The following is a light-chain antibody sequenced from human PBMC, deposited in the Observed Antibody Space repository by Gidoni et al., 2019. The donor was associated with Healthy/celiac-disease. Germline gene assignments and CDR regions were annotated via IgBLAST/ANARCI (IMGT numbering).Light chain of an antibody. CDR2: DAS. CDR1: QSVSSY. Sequence: EIVLTQSPAPLSLSPGERATLSCRASQSVSSYLAWYQQKPGQAPRLLLYDASNRATGIPARFSGSGSGTDFTLTISSLDPEDFAVYYCQQRSNWPPLTFXGXTKVEIK. V-gene: IGKV3-11*01. CDR3: QQRSNWPPLT. J-gene: IGKJ4*01.